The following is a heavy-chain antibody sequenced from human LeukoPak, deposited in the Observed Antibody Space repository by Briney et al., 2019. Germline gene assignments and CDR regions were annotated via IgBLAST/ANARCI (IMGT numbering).Heavy chain of an antibody. CDR1: GFTFSDYY. CDR3: ARGSFSGTAPFDY. CDR2: ISPTSSYT. J-gene: IGHJ4*02. D-gene: IGHD1-1*01. V-gene: IGHV3-11*06. Sequence: GGSLRLSCSASGFTFSDYYMTWIRQAPGKGLEWILNISPTSSYTNHAAAVKGRFIISRDNAKNSLSLQMNSLSAEDTAVYYCARGSFSGTAPFDYWGQGTLVTVSS.